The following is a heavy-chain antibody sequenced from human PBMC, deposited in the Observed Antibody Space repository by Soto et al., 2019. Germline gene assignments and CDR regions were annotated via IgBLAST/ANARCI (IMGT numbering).Heavy chain of an antibody. CDR3: ARGATGYYGDAFDI. CDR1: GGSISSYY. J-gene: IGHJ3*02. D-gene: IGHD3-3*01. CDR2: IYYSGST. V-gene: IGHV4-59*01. Sequence: SETLSLTCAVYGGSISSYYGSWIRQPPGKGLEWIGYIYYSGSTNYNPSLKSRVTISVDTSKNQFSLKLSSVTAADTAVYYCARGATGYYGDAFDIWGQGTMVTVSS.